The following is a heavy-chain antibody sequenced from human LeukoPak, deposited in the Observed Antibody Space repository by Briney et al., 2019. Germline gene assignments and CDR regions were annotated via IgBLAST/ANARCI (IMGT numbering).Heavy chain of an antibody. CDR2: ISAYNGNT. D-gene: IGHD3-10*01. Sequence: GASVNVSCKASGYTFTSYGISWVRQAPGQGLEWMAWISAYNGNTDYAQNLRGRVTMTTDTSTSTAYMELRSLSSDDTAVYYCARDSVDGSGTYYNDSPDYWGQGTLVTVSS. CDR1: GYTFTSYG. V-gene: IGHV1-18*01. J-gene: IGHJ4*02. CDR3: ARDSVDGSGTYYNDSPDY.